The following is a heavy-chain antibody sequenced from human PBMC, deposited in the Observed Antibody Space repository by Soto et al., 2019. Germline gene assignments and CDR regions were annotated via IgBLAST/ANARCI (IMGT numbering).Heavy chain of an antibody. D-gene: IGHD3-3*01. Sequence: GGSLRLSCAASGFTFSSYSMNWVRQAPGKGLEWVSYIVSSGTTIYYTDSMKGRFTISRDNANNSLYLQMNSLSAGDTGVYYCARGIDFCSGYYNNPHWYFDLWGRGTLVTVSS. CDR1: GFTFSSYS. CDR2: IVSSGTTI. V-gene: IGHV3-48*01. J-gene: IGHJ2*01. CDR3: ARGIDFCSGYYNNPHWYFDL.